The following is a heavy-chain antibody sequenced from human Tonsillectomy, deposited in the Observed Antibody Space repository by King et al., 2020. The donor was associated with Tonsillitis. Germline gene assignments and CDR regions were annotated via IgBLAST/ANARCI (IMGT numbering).Heavy chain of an antibody. V-gene: IGHV4-34*01. CDR1: GGSFSGYY. CDR3: ARGPRYYDILPGYPYYGMDV. CDR2: INHSGST. D-gene: IGHD3-9*01. J-gene: IGHJ6*02. Sequence: VQLQQWGAGLLKPSETLSLTCAVYGGSFSGYYWSWIRQPPGKGLEWIGEINHSGSTNYNPSLESRVTISVDTSKNQFSLNLSSVTAADTAVYYCARGPRYYDILPGYPYYGMDVWGQGTTVTVSS.